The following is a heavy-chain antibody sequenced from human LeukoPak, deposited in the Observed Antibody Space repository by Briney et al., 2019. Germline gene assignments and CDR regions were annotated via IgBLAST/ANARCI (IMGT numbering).Heavy chain of an antibody. CDR2: IRYDGSNT. CDR1: GFAFSSYG. V-gene: IGHV3-30*02. Sequence: WGSLRLSCAATGFAFSSYGMHWVRQAPGKGLEWVAFIRYDGSNTYYADSVKGRFTISRDDSKNTLYLQMNSLRAEDTAVFYCAKGFCSSTSCYSYYYMDVWGKGTTVTVSS. CDR3: AKGFCSSTSCYSYYYMDV. J-gene: IGHJ6*03. D-gene: IGHD2-2*01.